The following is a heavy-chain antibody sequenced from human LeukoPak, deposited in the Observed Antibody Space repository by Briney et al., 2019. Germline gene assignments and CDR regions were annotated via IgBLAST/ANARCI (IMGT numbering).Heavy chain of an antibody. J-gene: IGHJ4*02. CDR3: AKGATILPFDY. CDR1: GFAFSNYA. V-gene: IGHV3-23*01. D-gene: IGHD5-12*01. CDR2: ISGNSGTT. Sequence: GGSLRLSCAASGFAFSNYAMSWVRQAPGKGLEWVSAISGNSGTTNYADSVKGRFAISRDNSKNTLYLQMNSLRAEDTAVYYCAKGATILPFDYWGQGTLVTVSS.